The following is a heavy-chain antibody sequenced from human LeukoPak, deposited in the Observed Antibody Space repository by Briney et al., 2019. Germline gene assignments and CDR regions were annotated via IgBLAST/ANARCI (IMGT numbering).Heavy chain of an antibody. CDR2: ISYDGSNK. V-gene: IGHV3-30-3*01. CDR3: ARDLRYCSSTSC. CDR1: GFTFSSYA. D-gene: IGHD2-2*01. J-gene: IGHJ4*02. Sequence: GGSLRLSCAASGFTFSSYAMHWVRQAPGKGLEWVAVISYDGSNKYYADSVKGRFTISRDNSKNTLYLQMNSLRAEDTAVYYCARDLRYCSSTSCRGQGTLVTVSS.